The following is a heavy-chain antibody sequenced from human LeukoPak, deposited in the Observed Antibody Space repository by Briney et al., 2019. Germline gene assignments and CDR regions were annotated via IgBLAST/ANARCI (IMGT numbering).Heavy chain of an antibody. Sequence: SQTLSLTCTVSGGSISSGDYYWRWIRQPPGKGLEWIGYIYYSGSTYYNPSLKSRVTISVDTSKNQFSLKLSSVTAADTAVYYCARDRLRDGYNPRGYYFDYWGQGTLVTVSS. CDR1: GGSISSGDYY. CDR3: ARDRLRDGYNPRGYYFDY. CDR2: IYYSGST. V-gene: IGHV4-30-4*01. J-gene: IGHJ4*02. D-gene: IGHD5-24*01.